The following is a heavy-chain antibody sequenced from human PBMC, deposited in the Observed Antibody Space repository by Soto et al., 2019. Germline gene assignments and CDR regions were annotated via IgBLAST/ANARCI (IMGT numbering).Heavy chain of an antibody. Sequence: VQLQEPGPGLVNPSGTLSLTCAVSGGSISSRTDWWSWVRQPPGKGLEWIGEIYHSGSTTYNPSLRSRVTMSVDKSKNQFSLKLTSVTAADTAVYYCASAVVGTTANWFDPWGQGTLVTVSS. CDR2: IYHSGST. J-gene: IGHJ5*02. CDR3: ASAVVGTTANWFDP. D-gene: IGHD1-26*01. CDR1: GGSISSRTDW. V-gene: IGHV4-4*02.